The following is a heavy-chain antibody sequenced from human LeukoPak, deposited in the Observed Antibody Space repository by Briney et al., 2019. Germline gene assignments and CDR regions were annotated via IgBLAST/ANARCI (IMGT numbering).Heavy chain of an antibody. V-gene: IGHV3-23*01. Sequence: GASLRLSCAASGFTFSSYAMSWVRQAPGKGLEWVSAISGSGGSTYYADSVKGRFTISRDNSKNTLYLQMNSLRAEDTAVYYCARDDRYYGSGSYPYFDYWGQGTLVTVSS. CDR2: ISGSGGST. CDR1: GFTFSSYA. D-gene: IGHD3-10*01. J-gene: IGHJ4*02. CDR3: ARDDRYYGSGSYPYFDY.